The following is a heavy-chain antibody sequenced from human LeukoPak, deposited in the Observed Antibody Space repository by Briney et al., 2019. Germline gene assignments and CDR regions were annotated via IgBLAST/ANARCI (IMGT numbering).Heavy chain of an antibody. CDR1: GFTFSNYE. Sequence: GGSLRLSCGASGFTFSNYEMNWVRQAPGKGLEWVSYISSSGSTIHYAEPVKGRFTISRDNAKNSLYLQMNSLRVEDTAVYYCARNPRYYYGSGTSGAEGYWGQGTLVTVSS. CDR2: ISSSGSTI. D-gene: IGHD3-10*01. J-gene: IGHJ4*02. CDR3: ARNPRYYYGSGTSGAEGY. V-gene: IGHV3-48*03.